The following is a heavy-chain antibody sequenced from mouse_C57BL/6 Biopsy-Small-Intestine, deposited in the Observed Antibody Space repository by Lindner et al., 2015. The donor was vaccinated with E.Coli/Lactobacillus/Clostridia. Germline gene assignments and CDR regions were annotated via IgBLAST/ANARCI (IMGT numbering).Heavy chain of an antibody. V-gene: IGHV1S14*01. Sequence: SVKVSCKASGYTFTSYDINWVRQAPGQGLQWMGWLNPNSGNIDFAQEFLGRLTMTRDTSVTTAYMELSSLRSEDTAVYYCARMGSSWYAPFDYWGQGTLVTVS. D-gene: IGHD2-14*01. J-gene: IGHJ3*01. CDR1: GYTFTSYD. CDR2: LNPNSGNI. CDR3: ARMGSSWYAPFDY.